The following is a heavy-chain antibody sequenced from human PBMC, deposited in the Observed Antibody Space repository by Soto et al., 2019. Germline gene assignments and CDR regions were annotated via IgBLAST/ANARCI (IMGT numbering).Heavy chain of an antibody. D-gene: IGHD1-26*01. CDR3: SKGSIEYSASVDY. CDR2: ISGRGGSS. CDR1: GFSFSSYA. V-gene: IGHV3-23*01. Sequence: EVQLLESGGGLIQPGGSLRLSCSASGFSFSSYAMMWVRQAPGKGLEWVSVISGRGGSSYFADSAKGRFTISRDNSKNMLYLEMNSVRAEETAIYFCSKGSIEYSASVDYWGQGTLVIVSS. J-gene: IGHJ4*02.